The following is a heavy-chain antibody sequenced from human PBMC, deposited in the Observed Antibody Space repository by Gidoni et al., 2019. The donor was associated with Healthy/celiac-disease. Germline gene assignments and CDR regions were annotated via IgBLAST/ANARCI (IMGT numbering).Heavy chain of an antibody. CDR1: GGTFSSYA. Sequence: VQSGAEVKKPGSSVKVSCKASGGTFSSYAISWVRQAPGQGLEWMGGIIPIFGTANYAQKFQGRVTITADESTSTAYMELSSLRSEDTAVYYCARVWTDILTGYSNYYYYYMDVWGKGTTVTVSS. J-gene: IGHJ6*03. V-gene: IGHV1-69*01. D-gene: IGHD3-9*01. CDR3: ARVWTDILTGYSNYYYYYMDV. CDR2: IIPIFGTA.